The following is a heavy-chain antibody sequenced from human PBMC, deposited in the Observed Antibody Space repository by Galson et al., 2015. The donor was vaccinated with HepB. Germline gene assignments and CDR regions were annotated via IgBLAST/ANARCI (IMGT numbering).Heavy chain of an antibody. J-gene: IGHJ6*03. CDR1: GFSLSTSGMC. Sequence: PALVKPTQTLTLTCTFSGFSLSTSGMCVSWIRQPPGKALEWLALIDWDDDKYYSTSLKTRLTISKDTSKNQVVLTMTNMDPVDTATYYCARTTVEVLSLPASFYYYYYMDVWGKGTTVTVSS. CDR2: IDWDDDK. CDR3: ARTTVEVLSLPASFYYYYYMDV. V-gene: IGHV2-70*01. D-gene: IGHD2-2*01.